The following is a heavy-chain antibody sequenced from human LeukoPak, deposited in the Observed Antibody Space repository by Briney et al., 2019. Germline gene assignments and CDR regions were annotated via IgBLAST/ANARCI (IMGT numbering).Heavy chain of an antibody. Sequence: ASVKVSCKASGYTFTTYAIHWVRQAPGQRLEWLGWINTGNGDTRYSQTFQGRVTIARDTSASTAYMELSSLRPGDTAVYYCARDMGSGSLHYWGQGTLVTVSS. CDR1: GYTFTTYA. V-gene: IGHV1-3*04. D-gene: IGHD1-26*01. CDR2: INTGNGDT. CDR3: ARDMGSGSLHY. J-gene: IGHJ4*02.